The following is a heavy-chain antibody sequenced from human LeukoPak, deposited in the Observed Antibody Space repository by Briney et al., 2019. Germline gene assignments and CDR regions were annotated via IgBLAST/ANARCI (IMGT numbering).Heavy chain of an antibody. CDR3: TRDYVTRGGSFDP. Sequence: GGSLRLSCAASGFTFSSYALSWVRQAPGKGLEWVSAISGSGDTTFYADSVKGRFTISRDNSKNTLYLQTSSLRADDTAVYYCTRDYVTRGGSFDPWGQGTLVTVSS. J-gene: IGHJ5*02. D-gene: IGHD3-10*01. CDR2: ISGSGDTT. V-gene: IGHV3-23*01. CDR1: GFTFSSYA.